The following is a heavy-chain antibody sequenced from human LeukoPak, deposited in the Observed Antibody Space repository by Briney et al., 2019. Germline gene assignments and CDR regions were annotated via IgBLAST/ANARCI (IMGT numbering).Heavy chain of an antibody. CDR2: IKQDGSEK. V-gene: IGHV3-7*01. D-gene: IGHD1-26*01. Sequence: PGGSLRLSCAASGFTFSSYWMSWVRQAPGKGLEWVANIKQDGSEKYYVDSVKGRFTLSRDNAKNSLYLQMNSLRAEDTAVYYCAKDLRSGSFLEFDYWGQGTLVTVSS. CDR1: GFTFSSYW. J-gene: IGHJ4*02. CDR3: AKDLRSGSFLEFDY.